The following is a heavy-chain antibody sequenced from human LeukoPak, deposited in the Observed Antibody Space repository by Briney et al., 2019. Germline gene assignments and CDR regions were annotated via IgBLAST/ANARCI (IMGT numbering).Heavy chain of an antibody. CDR2: IIPIFGTA. V-gene: IGHV1-69*13. CDR1: GGTFSSYA. J-gene: IGHJ3*02. Sequence: GASVKVSCKASGGTFSSYAISWVRQAPGQGLEWMGGIIPIFGTANYAQEFQGRVTITADESTSTAYMELSSLRSEDTAVYYCALRLPHAFDIWGQGTMVTVSS. CDR3: ALRLPHAFDI. D-gene: IGHD6-25*01.